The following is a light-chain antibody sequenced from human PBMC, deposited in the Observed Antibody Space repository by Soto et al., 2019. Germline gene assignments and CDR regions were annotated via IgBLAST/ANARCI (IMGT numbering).Light chain of an antibody. CDR3: QQYGSSPPLT. Sequence: EIVVTQSPGTLSLSPGERATLSCRARQSVSSSYLAWYQQKPGQAPRLLIYGASSRATGIPDRFSGSGSGTDFTLTISRLEPEDFAVYYCQQYGSSPPLTFGGGTKVDTK. V-gene: IGKV3-20*01. CDR1: QSVSSSY. CDR2: GAS. J-gene: IGKJ4*01.